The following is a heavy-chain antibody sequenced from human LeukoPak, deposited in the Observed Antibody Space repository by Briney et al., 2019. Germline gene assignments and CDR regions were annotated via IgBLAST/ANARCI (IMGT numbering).Heavy chain of an antibody. CDR3: AREVRDYYDSSGYYYARGSFDY. CDR2: ISSSSTYI. D-gene: IGHD3-22*01. V-gene: IGHV3-21*01. Sequence: GGSLRLSCAASGFSFSSYSINWVRQAPGKGLEWVSSISSSSTYIYYADSVKGRFTISRDNAKNSLYLQMNSLTAGDTAVYYCAREVRDYYDSSGYYYARGSFDYWGQGTLVTVSS. J-gene: IGHJ4*02. CDR1: GFSFSSYS.